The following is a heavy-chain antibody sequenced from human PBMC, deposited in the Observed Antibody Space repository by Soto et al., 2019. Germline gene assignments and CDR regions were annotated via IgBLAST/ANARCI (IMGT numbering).Heavy chain of an antibody. V-gene: IGHV1-46*01. CDR3: ARDPRITIFGVVINPNWFDP. CDR1: GYTFTSYY. J-gene: IGHJ5*02. CDR2: INPSGGST. D-gene: IGHD3-3*01. Sequence: QVQLVQSGAEVKKPGASVKVSCKASGYTFTSYYMHWVRQAPGQGLEWMGIINPSGGSTSYAQKFQGRVTMTRDTSTSTVYMELSSLRSEDTAVYYCARDPRITIFGVVINPNWFDPWGQGTLVTVSS.